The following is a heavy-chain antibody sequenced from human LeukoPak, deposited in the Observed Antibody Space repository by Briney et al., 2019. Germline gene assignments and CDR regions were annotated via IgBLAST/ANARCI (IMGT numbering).Heavy chain of an antibody. CDR1: GGSISSSSYY. D-gene: IGHD6-19*01. CDR3: ARVGARYSSGWFPYYFDY. J-gene: IGHJ4*02. CDR2: IYFSGTT. Sequence: SEALSLTCTVSGGSISSSSYYWGWIRQPPGKGLEWIGSIYFSGTTYYNPSLQSRVTISVDTAKNQFSLKVTFVTAADTAAYYCARVGARYSSGWFPYYFDYWGQGALVTVSS. V-gene: IGHV4-39*07.